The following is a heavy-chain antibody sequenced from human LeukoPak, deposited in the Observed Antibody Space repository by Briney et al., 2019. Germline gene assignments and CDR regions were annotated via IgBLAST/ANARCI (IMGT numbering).Heavy chain of an antibody. CDR1: GYSFNTHW. V-gene: IGHV5-51*01. D-gene: IGHD2-21*01. CDR2: IYPGDSDT. Sequence: GGSPQISCQGSGYSFNTHWIARGRQMPRKGLGGVGIIYPGDSDTRYSPSFQGQITMSADKSINTAYLRWSSLKASDTAMYYCARAYYCGGGGCKLEYWGQGTLVTVSS. J-gene: IGHJ4*02. CDR3: ARAYYCGGGGCKLEY.